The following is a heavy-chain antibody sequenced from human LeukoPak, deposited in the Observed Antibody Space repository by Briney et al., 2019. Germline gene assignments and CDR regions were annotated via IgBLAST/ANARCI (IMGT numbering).Heavy chain of an antibody. CDR2: ISGSGGST. V-gene: IGHV3-23*01. Sequence: GGSLRLSCAASGFTFSSYAMSWVRQAPGKGLEWVSAISGSGGSTYYADSVKGRFTISRDNSKNTLYLQMNSLRAEDTAVYYWAKIPHYLPAAMHFDYWGQGTLVTVSS. CDR1: GFTFSSYA. CDR3: AKIPHYLPAAMHFDY. D-gene: IGHD2-2*01. J-gene: IGHJ4*02.